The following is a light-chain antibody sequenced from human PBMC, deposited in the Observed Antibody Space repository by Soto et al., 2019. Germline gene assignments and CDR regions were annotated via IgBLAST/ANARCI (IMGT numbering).Light chain of an antibody. CDR2: EVT. V-gene: IGLV2-14*01. J-gene: IGLJ1*01. CDR3: NSYTTLSNRV. CDR1: STDIGAYNY. Sequence: QSVLTQPASVSGSPGQSITISCTGTSTDIGAYNYVSWYQQHPGKAPKLLIYEVTNRPSGVSNRLSGSKSGNTASLTISGLQAEDEANYYCNSYTTLSNRVFGTGTKVTVL.